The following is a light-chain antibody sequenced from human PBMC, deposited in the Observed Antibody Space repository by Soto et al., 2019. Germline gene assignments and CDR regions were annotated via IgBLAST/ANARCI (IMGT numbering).Light chain of an antibody. CDR2: EVN. CDR3: FSYAGIRV. CDR1: SGDVGGYNL. V-gene: IGLV2-23*02. J-gene: IGLJ3*02. Sequence: QSALTQPASVSGSPGQSITISCTGTSGDVGGYNLVSSFQQHPGKAPKVMIYEVNKRPSGISNRYSGSKSGNTASLTISGLQAEDEADYYFFSYAGIRVFGGRTKETVL.